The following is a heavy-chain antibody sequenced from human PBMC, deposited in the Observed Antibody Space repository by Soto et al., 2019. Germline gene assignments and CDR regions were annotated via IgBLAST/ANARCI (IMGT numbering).Heavy chain of an antibody. V-gene: IGHV1-3*01. J-gene: IGHJ4*02. CDR2: IDAGNGKT. Sequence: QVQLVQSGAEVTKPGASVRNSCKASGDTFTSYAMHWVRQAPGQRLEWMGWIDAGNGKTKYSQKFQGRVSITRDTSARTVYMELSSLRSEDTAVYYCARGSWTQRTADYYLDYWGQGTLVAVSS. D-gene: IGHD2-15*01. CDR3: ARGSWTQRTADYYLDY. CDR1: GDTFTSYA.